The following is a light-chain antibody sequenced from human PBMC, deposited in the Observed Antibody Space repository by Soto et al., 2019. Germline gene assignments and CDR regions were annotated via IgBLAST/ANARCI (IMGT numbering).Light chain of an antibody. CDR3: SSYTNINTRACV. V-gene: IGLV2-14*01. CDR2: EVT. J-gene: IGLJ1*01. Sequence: QSVLTQPASVSGSPGQSITISCTGTSGDIGSYNRVSWYQQHPGKAPKTIIYEVTDRTSGVSNRFSGSKYGNTASLTISGLQAEDEAEYYCSSYTNINTRACVFGTGTKVTVL. CDR1: SGDIGSYNR.